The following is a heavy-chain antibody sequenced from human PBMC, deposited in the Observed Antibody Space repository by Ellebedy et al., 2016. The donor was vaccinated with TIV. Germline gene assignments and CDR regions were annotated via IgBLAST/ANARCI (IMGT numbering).Heavy chain of an antibody. J-gene: IGHJ4*02. V-gene: IGHV4-59*01. CDR3: SREGVYYGNNDHYAGGWRCFDY. CDR1: GDSITSSY. D-gene: IGHD3-10*01. Sequence: MPSETLSLTCIVSGDSITSSYWSWIRQTPGKGLEWIGDIFYDGTTNYNPSLKSRVAISVDTSQTQSSLKLRSVTAADTAVYYCSREGVYYGNNDHYAGGWRCFDYWGQGALVTVSS. CDR2: IFYDGTT.